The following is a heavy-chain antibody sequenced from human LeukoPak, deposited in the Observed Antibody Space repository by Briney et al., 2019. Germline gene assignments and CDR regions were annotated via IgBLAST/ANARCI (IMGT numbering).Heavy chain of an antibody. Sequence: TGGCLRLSCAASGFPFSDDWMNWVRQAPGKGLEWVGRIKKKGDGGTTDYAAPVKGRFTISRDDSKNMLYLEMNNLKIEDTAVYYCTTVTMVRDYDYWGQGTLVTVSS. CDR2: IKKKGDGGTT. CDR1: GFPFSDDW. CDR3: TTVTMVRDYDY. V-gene: IGHV3-15*01. D-gene: IGHD3-10*01. J-gene: IGHJ4*02.